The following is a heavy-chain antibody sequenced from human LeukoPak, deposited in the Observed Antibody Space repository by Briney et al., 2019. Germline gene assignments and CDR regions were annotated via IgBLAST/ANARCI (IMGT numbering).Heavy chain of an antibody. CDR1: GGSISSSGYY. V-gene: IGHV4-39*02. CDR3: AREYGDFDY. J-gene: IGHJ4*02. CDR2: IYYSGST. Sequence: SETLSLTCTVSGGSISSSGYYWGWIRQPPGKGLEWIGSIYYSGSTYYNPSLKSRVTISVDTPKNQFSLKLNSVTAADTAVYYCAREYGDFDYWGQGTLVTVSS. D-gene: IGHD4-17*01.